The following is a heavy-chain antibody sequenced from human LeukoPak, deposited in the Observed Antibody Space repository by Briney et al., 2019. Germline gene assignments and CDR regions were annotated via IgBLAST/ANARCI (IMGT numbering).Heavy chain of an antibody. Sequence: GGSLRLSCAASRFTFSSYAMSWVRQAPGKGLEWVSAISGSGGSTYYADSVKGRFTISRDNSKNTLYLQMNSLRAEDTAVCYCAQAVRTAIPFDYWGQGTLVTVSS. CDR2: ISGSGGST. CDR3: AQAVRTAIPFDY. J-gene: IGHJ4*02. V-gene: IGHV3-23*01. CDR1: RFTFSSYA. D-gene: IGHD2-21*02.